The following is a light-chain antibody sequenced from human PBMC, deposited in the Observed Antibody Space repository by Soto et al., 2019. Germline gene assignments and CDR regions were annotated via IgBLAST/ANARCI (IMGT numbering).Light chain of an antibody. CDR3: QQRSTWPPFS. J-gene: IGKJ3*01. CDR1: QSIGSY. CDR2: DAS. V-gene: IGKV3-11*01. Sequence: EIVLTQSPATLSLSLGERATLSCRASQSIGSYLAWYQHKLGEPPRLLIYDASNRATGIPVRFSGSGSGTDLTLTISNLEPEDFAVYYCQQRSTWPPFSFGPGTKVDIK.